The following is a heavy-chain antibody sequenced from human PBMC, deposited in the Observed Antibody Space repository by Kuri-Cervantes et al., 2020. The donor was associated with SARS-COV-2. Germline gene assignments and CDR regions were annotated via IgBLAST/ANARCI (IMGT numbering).Heavy chain of an antibody. V-gene: IGHV3-21*01. CDR3: ARGPRVYDILTGYYCAFDI. J-gene: IGHJ3*02. Sequence: GGSLRLSCSPSRFTFSSYSMNWVRQAPGKGLEWVSSISSSSSYIYYADSVKGRFTISRDNAKSSLYLQMNSLRAEDTAVYYCARGPRVYDILTGYYCAFDIWGQGTMVTVSS. D-gene: IGHD3-9*01. CDR2: ISSSSSYI. CDR1: RFTFSSYS.